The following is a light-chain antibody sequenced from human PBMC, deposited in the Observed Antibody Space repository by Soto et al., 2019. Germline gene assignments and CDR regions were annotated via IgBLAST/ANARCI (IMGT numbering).Light chain of an antibody. J-gene: IGKJ4*01. CDR1: QTISSY. V-gene: IGKV1-39*01. CDR3: QQSFSTPLT. Sequence: DIQMTQSPSSLSASVGDRVTITCRASQTISSYLNWYQQKPGKAPKLLIFAASSLQSGVPSGFSGSGSATDFTFTIGSLQPEDFATYFCQQSFSTPLTFGGGTKVDIK. CDR2: AAS.